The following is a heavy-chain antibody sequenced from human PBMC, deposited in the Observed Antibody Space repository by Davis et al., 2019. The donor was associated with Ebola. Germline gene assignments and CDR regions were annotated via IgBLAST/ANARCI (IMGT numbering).Heavy chain of an antibody. CDR3: VKGGGGSKTNCQRPEIFAY. CDR2: ISGSGGSA. CDR1: GVTFKNYA. V-gene: IGHV3-23*01. Sequence: PGRSLRLSCAASGVTFKNYAMGWVRQAPGKGLEWVSGISGSGGSAYYVDSVKGRFTIPRDNSKNTPYLQMTSLRAEDSAVYYCVKGGGGSKTNCQRPEIFAYWGQGALVTVSS. D-gene: IGHD1-14*01. J-gene: IGHJ4*02.